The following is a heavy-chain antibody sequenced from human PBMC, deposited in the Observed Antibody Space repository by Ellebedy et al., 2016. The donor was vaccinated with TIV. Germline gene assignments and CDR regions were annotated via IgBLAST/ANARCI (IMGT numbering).Heavy chain of an antibody. CDR1: GHTFTSYG. CDR3: AKGSRFGDLSFNYYYGMDV. V-gene: IGHV1-69*06. Sequence: SVKVSCXASGHTFTSYGIHWVRQAPGQRLEWMGGIIPAFDTPTYAQTFQGRVTITADKSTTTAYMEVSSLRSEDTAVYYCAKGSRFGDLSFNYYYGMDVWGQGTTVTVSS. J-gene: IGHJ6*02. D-gene: IGHD3-10*01. CDR2: IIPAFDTP.